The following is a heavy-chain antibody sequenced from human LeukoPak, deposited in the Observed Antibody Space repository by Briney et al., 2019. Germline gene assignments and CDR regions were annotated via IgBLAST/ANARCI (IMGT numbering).Heavy chain of an antibody. J-gene: IGHJ4*02. D-gene: IGHD2-8*01. CDR2: ISGSGGST. Sequence: GGSLRLSCAASGFTFSSYAVSWARQAPGKGLEWVSSISGSGGSTYSADSVKGRFTISRDNSKNTLYLQMNSLRAEDTALYYCAKDRSCTNDICHGDFDYWGQGTLVTVSS. CDR1: GFTFSSYA. V-gene: IGHV3-23*01. CDR3: AKDRSCTNDICHGDFDY.